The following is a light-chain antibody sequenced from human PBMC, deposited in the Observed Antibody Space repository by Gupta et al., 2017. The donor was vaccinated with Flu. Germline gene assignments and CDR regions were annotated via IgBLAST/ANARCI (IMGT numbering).Light chain of an antibody. Sequence: EIVMTQSPATLSVSPGEGATLSCRASQSVNNNLAWYQQKPGQAPRLLIYGASTRATGVPARFSGSGSGTHFTLTISSLQSEDFAVYYCQQYNYWPPWTFGQGTKVEIK. CDR1: QSVNNN. CDR3: QQYNYWPPWT. J-gene: IGKJ1*01. CDR2: GAS. V-gene: IGKV3-15*01.